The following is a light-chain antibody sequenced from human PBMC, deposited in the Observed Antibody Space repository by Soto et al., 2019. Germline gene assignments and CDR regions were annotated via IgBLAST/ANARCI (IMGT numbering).Light chain of an antibody. J-gene: IGKJ5*01. V-gene: IGKV1-33*01. CDR1: QDINIY. Sequence: DIQMTQSPSSLSSSLLDIVTITCQATQDINIYLNWYQQKPGKAPNLLIYDASNLEIGVPSRFSGSGSGTHFTFTISSLQTEDIGTYYCQQYDILPITFGRGTRLEIK. CDR2: DAS. CDR3: QQYDILPIT.